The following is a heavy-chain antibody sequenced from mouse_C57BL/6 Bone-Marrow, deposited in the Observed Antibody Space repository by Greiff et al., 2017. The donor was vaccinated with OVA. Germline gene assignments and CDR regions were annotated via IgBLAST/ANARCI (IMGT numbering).Heavy chain of an antibody. CDR1: GFNIKDDY. J-gene: IGHJ2*01. CDR3: TTCDDGYYVPFDY. V-gene: IGHV14-4*01. Sequence: EVQLQQSGAELVRPGASVKLSCTASGFNIKDDYMHWVKQRPEQGLEWIGWIDPENGDTEYASKFQGKATITADTSSNTAYLQLSSLTSEDTAVYYCTTCDDGYYVPFDYWGQGTTLTVSS. D-gene: IGHD2-3*01. CDR2: IDPENGDT.